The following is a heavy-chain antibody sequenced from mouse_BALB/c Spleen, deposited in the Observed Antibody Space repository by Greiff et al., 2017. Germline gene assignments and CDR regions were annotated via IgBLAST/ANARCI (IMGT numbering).Heavy chain of an antibody. CDR1: GYNFTSYW. Sequence: QVQLKQPGAELVKPGTSVKLSCKASGYNFTSYWINWVKLRPGQGLEWIGDIYPGSGSTNYNEKFKSKATLTVDTSSSTAYMQLSSLASEDSALYYCARYGYYGSSYWYFDVWGAGTTVTVSS. CDR2: IYPGSGST. D-gene: IGHD1-1*01. CDR3: ARYGYYGSSYWYFDV. J-gene: IGHJ1*01. V-gene: IGHV1-55*01.